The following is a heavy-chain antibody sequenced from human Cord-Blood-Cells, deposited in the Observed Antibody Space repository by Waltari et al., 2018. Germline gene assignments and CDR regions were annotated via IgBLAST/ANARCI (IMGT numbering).Heavy chain of an antibody. CDR1: GFTFSSYA. D-gene: IGHD1-26*01. CDR2: ISVSGGST. Sequence: EVQLLESGGGLVQPGGSLRLSCAASGFTFSSYAMRWVRQAPGKGLEWVSAISVSGGSTYYADSVKGRFTISRDNSKNTLYLQMNSLRAEDTAVYYCAGGSGSYFRVVFWGQGTLVTVSS. V-gene: IGHV3-23*01. CDR3: AGGSGSYFRVVF. J-gene: IGHJ4*02.